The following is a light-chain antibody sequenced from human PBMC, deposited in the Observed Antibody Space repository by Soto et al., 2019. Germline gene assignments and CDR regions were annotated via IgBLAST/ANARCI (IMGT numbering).Light chain of an antibody. J-gene: IGKJ5*01. V-gene: IGKV3-11*01. Sequence: EIVLTQSPATLSLSPGERATLSCRASQSVSSYLAWYQQKPGQAPRLLIYDASNRATGIPARFSGSGYGTDFTLTISRLEPEDVAVYYCQQRSNWPPKITCGQGTRLEIK. CDR1: QSVSSY. CDR2: DAS. CDR3: QQRSNWPPKIT.